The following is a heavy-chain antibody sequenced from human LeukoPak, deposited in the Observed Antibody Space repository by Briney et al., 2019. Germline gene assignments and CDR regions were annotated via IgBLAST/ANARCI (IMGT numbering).Heavy chain of an antibody. D-gene: IGHD4-23*01. CDR1: GFTFSSYA. CDR2: ISGSGGST. Sequence: PGGSMRLSSAASGFTFSSYAMSWVRQAPGKGLEWVSAISGSGGSTYYADSVKGRFTISRDNSKNTLYLQMNSLRAEDTAVYYCAKEGGNTLCFDYWGQGTLVTVSS. V-gene: IGHV3-23*01. J-gene: IGHJ4*02. CDR3: AKEGGNTLCFDY.